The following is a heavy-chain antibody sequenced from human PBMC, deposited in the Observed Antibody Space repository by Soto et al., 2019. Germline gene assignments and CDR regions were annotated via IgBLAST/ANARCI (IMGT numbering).Heavy chain of an antibody. J-gene: IGHJ4*02. Sequence: GGSLRLSCAASGFTFSSYAMHWVRQAPGKGLEWVAVISYDGSNKYYADSVKGRFTISRDNSKNTLYLQMNSLRAEDTAVYYCARDNRAALGYWGQGTLVTVSS. D-gene: IGHD6-6*01. CDR3: ARDNRAALGY. CDR1: GFTFSSYA. V-gene: IGHV3-30-3*01. CDR2: ISYDGSNK.